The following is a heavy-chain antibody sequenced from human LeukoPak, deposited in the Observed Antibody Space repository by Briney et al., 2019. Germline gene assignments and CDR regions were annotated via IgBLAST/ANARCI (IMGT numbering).Heavy chain of an antibody. J-gene: IGHJ4*02. Sequence: GGSLRLSCAASGFTFSSYAMHWVRQAPGKGLEWVAVISYDGSNKYYADSVKGRFTISRDNSKNTLYLQMNSLRAEDTAVYYCARDYYDSRGYMSSHYWGQGTLVTVSS. CDR1: GFTFSSYA. D-gene: IGHD3-22*01. CDR3: ARDYYDSRGYMSSHY. V-gene: IGHV3-30-3*01. CDR2: ISYDGSNK.